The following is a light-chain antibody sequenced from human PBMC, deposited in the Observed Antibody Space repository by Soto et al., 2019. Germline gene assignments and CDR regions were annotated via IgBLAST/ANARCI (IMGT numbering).Light chain of an antibody. Sequence: DIVMTQSPDSLAVSLGERATINCKSSQSVLYSSNKKNYLAWYQQKSGQSPKVLIYWPSTRESGFHDRFSGSGSGTYVTLISSSLHAEDAGVYYWQQSYSSPRTFGQGAKVESK. CDR2: WPS. CDR1: QSVLYSSNKKNY. V-gene: IGKV4-1*01. CDR3: QQSYSSPRT. J-gene: IGKJ1*01.